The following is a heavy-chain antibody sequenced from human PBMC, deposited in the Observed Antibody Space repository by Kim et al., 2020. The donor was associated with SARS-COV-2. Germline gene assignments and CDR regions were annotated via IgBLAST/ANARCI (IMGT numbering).Heavy chain of an antibody. D-gene: IGHD6-13*01. CDR3: ARLDPYSSSWYDLNFDY. V-gene: IGHV4-59*08. J-gene: IGHJ4*02. Sequence: LKSRVTISVDTSKNQFSLKLSSVTAADTAVYYCARLDPYSSSWYDLNFDYWGQGTLVTVSS.